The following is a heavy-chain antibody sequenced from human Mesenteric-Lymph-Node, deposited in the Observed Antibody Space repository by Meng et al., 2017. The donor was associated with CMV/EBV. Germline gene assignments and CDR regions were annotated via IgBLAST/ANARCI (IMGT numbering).Heavy chain of an antibody. CDR1: GFSVDGYA. CDR2: IKQDGSEK. V-gene: IGHV3-7*01. J-gene: IGHJ4*02. CDR3: ARVWSSGWYSDY. Sequence: GESLKISCAASGFSVDGYAMHWVRQAPGKGLEWVANIKQDGSEKYYVDSEMGRFTISRDNAKNSLSLQMSSLKTEDTAVYYCARVWSSGWYSDYWGQGTLVTVSS. D-gene: IGHD6-19*01.